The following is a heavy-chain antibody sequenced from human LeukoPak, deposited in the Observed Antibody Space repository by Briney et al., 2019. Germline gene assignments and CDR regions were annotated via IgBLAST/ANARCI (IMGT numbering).Heavy chain of an antibody. J-gene: IGHJ4*02. CDR2: ISGSGGST. CDR3: AKVPVVPAAPRVYYFDY. D-gene: IGHD2-2*01. CDR1: GFTFSSYA. V-gene: IGHV3-23*01. Sequence: GGSLRLSCAASGFTFSSYAMSWVRQAPGKGLEWVPAISGSGGSTYYADSVKGRFTISRDNSKNTLYLQMNSLRAEDTAVYYCAKVPVVPAAPRVYYFDYWGQGTLVTVSS.